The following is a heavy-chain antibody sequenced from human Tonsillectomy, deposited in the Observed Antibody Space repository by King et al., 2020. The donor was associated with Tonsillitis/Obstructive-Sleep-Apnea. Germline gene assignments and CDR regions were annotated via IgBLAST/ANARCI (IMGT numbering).Heavy chain of an antibody. J-gene: IGHJ4*02. CDR3: ARDSMSHYYDSSGYYTFTY. V-gene: IGHV1-18*01. CDR1: GYTFTNYG. D-gene: IGHD3-22*01. CDR2: ISAHNGHT. Sequence: VQLVQSGAEVKKPGASVKVSCKASGYTFTNYGISWVRQAPGQGLEWMAWISAHNGHTNYAQKLQGRVTITTDTSTSTAYMELRSLRSDDTAVYYCARDSMSHYYDSSGYYTFTYWGQGTLVTVSA.